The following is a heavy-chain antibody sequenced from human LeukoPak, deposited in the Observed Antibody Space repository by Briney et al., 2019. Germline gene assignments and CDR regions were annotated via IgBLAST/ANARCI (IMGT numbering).Heavy chain of an antibody. V-gene: IGHV3-11*06. CDR3: ARDWFSGTNYKPLFDY. Sequence: GGSLRLSCAASGFTFSDYYMSWIRQAPGKGLEWVSYISSSSSYTNYADSVKGRFTISRDNAKNSLYLQMNSLRAEDTAVYYCARDWFSGTNYKPLFDYWGQGTLVTVSS. CDR2: ISSSSSYT. CDR1: GFTFSDYY. J-gene: IGHJ4*02. D-gene: IGHD3-10*01.